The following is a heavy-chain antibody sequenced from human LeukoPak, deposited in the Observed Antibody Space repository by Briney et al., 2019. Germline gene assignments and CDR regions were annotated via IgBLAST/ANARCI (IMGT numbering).Heavy chain of an antibody. CDR2: IYPGDSDT. D-gene: IGHD3-22*01. V-gene: IGHV5-51*04. CDR3: ARTYYYDSSGYFAPPAY. J-gene: IGHJ4*02. Sequence: GESLKISCQGSGYSFTSYWIAWVRQMPGKGLEWMGIIYPGDSDTRYSPSFQGQVTFSADKPISTAYLQWSSLRASDTAMYYCARTYYYDSSGYFAPPAYWGQGTLVTVSS. CDR1: GYSFTSYW.